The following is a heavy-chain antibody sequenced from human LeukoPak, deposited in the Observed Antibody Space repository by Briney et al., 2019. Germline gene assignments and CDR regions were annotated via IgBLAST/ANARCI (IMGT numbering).Heavy chain of an antibody. CDR2: ISWNSGSI. V-gene: IGHV3-9*01. CDR3: AKEGVNFDWLFFGAFDI. J-gene: IGHJ3*02. D-gene: IGHD3-9*01. Sequence: GGSLRLSCAASGFTFDDCAMHWVRQAPGKGLEWVSGISWNSGSIGYADSVKGRFTISRDNAKNSLYLQMNSLRAEDTALYYCAKEGVNFDWLFFGAFDIWGQGTMVTVSS. CDR1: GFTFDDCA.